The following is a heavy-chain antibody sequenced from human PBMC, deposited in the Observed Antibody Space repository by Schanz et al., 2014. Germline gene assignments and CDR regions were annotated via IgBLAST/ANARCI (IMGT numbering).Heavy chain of an antibody. V-gene: IGHV3-48*01. D-gene: IGHD3-22*01. CDR3: GRDYESALSSPRHDAFDV. Sequence: EVQLVESGGGLAQPGGSLRLSCAASGITFSGYSMNWVRQAPGKGLEWVSYISGSSSTKYYADSVKGRFTISRDNGKKSLYLQRNRGRAEEPAVYFCGRDYESALSSPRHDAFDVWGQGTVVTVSS. J-gene: IGHJ3*01. CDR1: GITFSGYS. CDR2: ISGSSSTK.